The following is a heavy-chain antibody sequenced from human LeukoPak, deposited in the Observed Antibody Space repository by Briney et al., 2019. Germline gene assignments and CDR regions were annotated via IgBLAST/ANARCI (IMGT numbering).Heavy chain of an antibody. D-gene: IGHD3-22*01. CDR1: GFTFSSYG. CDR3: AKDLMIVPRAWFDP. Sequence: GGSLRLSCAASGFTFSSYGMHWVRKAPGKGLEWVAFIRYDGSNKYYADSVKGRFTISRDNSKNTLYLQMNSLRAEDTAVYYCAKDLMIVPRAWFDPWGQGTLVTVSS. CDR2: IRYDGSNK. J-gene: IGHJ5*02. V-gene: IGHV3-30*02.